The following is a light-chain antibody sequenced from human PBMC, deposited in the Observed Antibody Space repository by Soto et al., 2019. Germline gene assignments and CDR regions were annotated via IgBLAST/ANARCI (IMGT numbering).Light chain of an antibody. CDR1: QSVLYSSNNKNY. J-gene: IGKJ4*01. Sequence: DIVMTQSPDSLAVSLGERATINCKCSQSVLYSSNNKNYLVWYQQKPGQPPKLLIYWASTRESGVPDRFSGSGSGTDFTLTISSLQAEDVAVYYCQQYYSTPLTFGGGTKVDI. CDR2: WAS. V-gene: IGKV4-1*01. CDR3: QQYYSTPLT.